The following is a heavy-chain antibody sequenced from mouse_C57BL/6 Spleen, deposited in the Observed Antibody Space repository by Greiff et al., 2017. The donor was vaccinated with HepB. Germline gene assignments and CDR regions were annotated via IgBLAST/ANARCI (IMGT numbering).Heavy chain of an antibody. CDR3: ARMGSNYGYFDV. J-gene: IGHJ1*03. CDR2: INPGDGDT. Sequence: VQLQQSGAELVKPGASVKISCKASGYAFSSYWMNWVKQRPGKGLEWIGQINPGDGDTNYNGKFKGKATLTADKSSSTAYMPLSSLTSEDSAVYFCARMGSNYGYFDVWGTGTTVTVSS. D-gene: IGHD2-5*01. V-gene: IGHV1-80*01. CDR1: GYAFSSYW.